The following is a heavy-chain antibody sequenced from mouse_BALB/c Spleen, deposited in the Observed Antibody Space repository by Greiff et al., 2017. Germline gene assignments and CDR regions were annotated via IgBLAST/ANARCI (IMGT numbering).Heavy chain of an antibody. D-gene: IGHD1-1*01. CDR2: ISSGSSTI. V-gene: IGHV5-17*02. CDR3: ARSAYYYGSSSYFDY. CDR1: GFTFSSFG. Sequence: EVKLVESGGGLVQPGGSRKLSCAASGFTFSSFGMHWVRQAPEKGLEWVAYISSGSSTIYYADTVKGRFTISRDNPKNTLFLQMTSLRSEDTAMYYCARSAYYYGSSSYFDYWGQGTTLTVSS. J-gene: IGHJ2*01.